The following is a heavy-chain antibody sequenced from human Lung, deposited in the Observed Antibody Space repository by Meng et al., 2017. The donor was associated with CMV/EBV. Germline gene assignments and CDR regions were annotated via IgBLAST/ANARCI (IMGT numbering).Heavy chain of an antibody. CDR1: GLTFSSHP. CDR2: ISGSGGST. J-gene: IGHJ5*02. CDR3: ARGGPVAGKNWFDR. V-gene: IGHV3-23*01. Sequence: GEXXKISCVASGLTFSSHPMTWVRQAPGKGLEWVSSISGSGGSTYSADSVQGRFTISRDNSKNTLYLQMSALRDEDTALYYCARGGPVAGKNWFDRWGPGTXVNGAS. D-gene: IGHD6-19*01.